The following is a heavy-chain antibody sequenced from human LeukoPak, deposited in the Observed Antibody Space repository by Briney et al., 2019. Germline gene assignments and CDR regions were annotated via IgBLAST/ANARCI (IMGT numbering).Heavy chain of an antibody. CDR1: GGSISSYF. J-gene: IGHJ5*02. D-gene: IGHD3-10*01. CDR3: ARGGDLYYQGSGSYYMFDP. Sequence: SETLSLTCTVSGGSISSYFWSWIRQPAGKGLEWIGRIYTSGSTNYNPSLKSRVTMSVDTSKKEFSLKLRSVTAADTAVYFCARGGDLYYQGSGSYYMFDPWGQGTLVTVSS. CDR2: IYTSGST. V-gene: IGHV4-4*07.